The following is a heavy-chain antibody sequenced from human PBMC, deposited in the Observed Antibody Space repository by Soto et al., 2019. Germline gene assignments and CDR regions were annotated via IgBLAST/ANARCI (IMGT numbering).Heavy chain of an antibody. Sequence: PGGSLRLSCTASGFPFGNFLMSWFRQAPGKGMEWVGFIRSQPYGGTAEYAASVRGRFTISRDDSKGIAYLQMNSLQTEDSGVYYCIGSFPFRGQGNLVTVSP. J-gene: IGHJ4*02. D-gene: IGHD3-10*01. CDR2: IRSQPYGGTA. V-gene: IGHV3-49*03. CDR1: GFPFGNFL. CDR3: IGSFPF.